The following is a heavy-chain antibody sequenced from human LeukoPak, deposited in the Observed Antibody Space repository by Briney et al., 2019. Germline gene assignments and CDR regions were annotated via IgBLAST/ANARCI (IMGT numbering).Heavy chain of an antibody. J-gene: IGHJ6*03. V-gene: IGHV3-23*01. CDR3: ARHGTIAAAAPSYYYYMDV. Sequence: GGSVRLSCAASGFTFSRYAMSWVRQAPGKGLEWVSAISGSGGSTYYADSVKGRFTISRDNSKNTLYLQMNSLRAEDTAVYYCARHGTIAAAAPSYYYYMDVWGKGTTVTVSS. CDR2: ISGSGGST. D-gene: IGHD6-13*01. CDR1: GFTFSRYA.